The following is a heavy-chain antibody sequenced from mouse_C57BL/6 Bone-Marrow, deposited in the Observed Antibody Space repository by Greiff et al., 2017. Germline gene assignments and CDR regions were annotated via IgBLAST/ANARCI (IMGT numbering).Heavy chain of an antibody. CDR2: ISSGSSTI. V-gene: IGHV5-17*01. CDR3: ARHYGGSYVWFAD. D-gene: IGHD1-1*01. CDR1: GFTFSDYG. Sequence: EVKVVESGGGLVKPGGSLKLSCAASGFTFSDYGMHWVRQAPEKGLAWVAYISSGSSTIYYADTLKGRYAISRDNAKYTLFLQMTSLRTEDTAMYYCARHYGGSYVWFADWGQGTLVTVSA. J-gene: IGHJ3*01.